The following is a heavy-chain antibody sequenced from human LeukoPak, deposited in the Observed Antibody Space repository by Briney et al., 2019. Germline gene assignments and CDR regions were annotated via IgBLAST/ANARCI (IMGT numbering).Heavy chain of an antibody. CDR1: GFTFSSYD. J-gene: IGHJ6*02. CDR2: ICYSGSTK. D-gene: IGHD3-10*01. Sequence: GGSLRLSCAASGFTFSSYDMSWIRQAPGKGLEWVAYICYSGSTKYYADSVKGRFTISRDNSKNSLYLQMNSLRAEDTAVYYCARQQLWFGELNSVYYGMGVWGQGATVTVSS. CDR3: ARQQLWFGELNSVYYGMGV. V-gene: IGHV3-33*08.